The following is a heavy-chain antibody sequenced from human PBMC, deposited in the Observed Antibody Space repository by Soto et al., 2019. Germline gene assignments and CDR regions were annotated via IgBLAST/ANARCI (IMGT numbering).Heavy chain of an antibody. D-gene: IGHD4-17*01. Sequence: VKVSCKASGYTLTRYYMHWVRQAPGQGLGWMGIINPSGGSTSYAQKFQGRVTMTRDTSTSTVYMELSSLRSEDTAVYYCAIDYGDYNWFDPWGQGTLVTVSS. V-gene: IGHV1-46*01. CDR3: AIDYGDYNWFDP. J-gene: IGHJ5*02. CDR2: INPSGGST. CDR1: GYTLTRYY.